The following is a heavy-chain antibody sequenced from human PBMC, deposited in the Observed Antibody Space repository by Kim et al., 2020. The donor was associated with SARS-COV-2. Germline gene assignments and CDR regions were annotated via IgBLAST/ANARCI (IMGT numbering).Heavy chain of an antibody. J-gene: IGHJ3*02. CDR3: ARGATTFVHDAFDI. V-gene: IGHV4-61*02. CDR2: IYTSGST. Sequence: SETLSLTCTVSGGSINSGSYYWSWIRQPAGKGLEWIGRIYTSGSTNYNPSLKSRVTISVDTSKNQFSLKLSSVTAADTAVYYCARGATTFVHDAFDIWGQGTMVTVSS. D-gene: IGHD1-26*01. CDR1: GGSINSGSYY.